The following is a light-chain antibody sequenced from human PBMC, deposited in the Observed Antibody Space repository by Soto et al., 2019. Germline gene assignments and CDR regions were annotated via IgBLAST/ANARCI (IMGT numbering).Light chain of an antibody. CDR1: QSVSTY. J-gene: IGKJ4*01. Sequence: ETVLTQSPATLSLSPGEGATLSCRASQSVSTYLAWYQQRPGQAPRLLIYDASTRATGIPTRATGIPARFSGSGSGTAFPLSISSLEPEDSAVYYCQQRGNWPLTFGGGTKVEIK. V-gene: IGKV3-11*01. CDR2: DAS. CDR3: QQRGNWPLT.